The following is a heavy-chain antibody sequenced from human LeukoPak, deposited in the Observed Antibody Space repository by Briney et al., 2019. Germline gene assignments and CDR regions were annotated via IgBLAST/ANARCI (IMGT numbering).Heavy chain of an antibody. CDR3: ARLLGSGSYIYYYYMDV. D-gene: IGHD3-10*02. V-gene: IGHV4-4*09. Sequence: SETLSLTCSVSGGSISSYYWSWIRQPPGKGLEWIGYIYTSGSTNYNPSLKSRVTISVDTSKNQFSLKLSSVTAADTAVYYCARLLGSGSYIYYYYMDVWGKGTTVTVSS. CDR2: IYTSGST. CDR1: GGSISSYY. J-gene: IGHJ6*03.